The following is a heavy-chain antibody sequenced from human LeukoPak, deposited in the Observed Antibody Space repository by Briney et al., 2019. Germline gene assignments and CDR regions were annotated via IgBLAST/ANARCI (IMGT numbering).Heavy chain of an antibody. J-gene: IGHJ4*02. CDR3: ARVSHDYYFDY. Sequence: PGGSLRLSCAASGFTVSSNYMSWVRQAPGEGLEWVSVIYSGGSTYYADSVKGRFTISRDNSKNTLYLQMNSLRAEDTAVYYCARVSHDYYFDYWGQGTLVTVSS. V-gene: IGHV3-66*01. D-gene: IGHD3-16*01. CDR1: GFTVSSNY. CDR2: IYSGGST.